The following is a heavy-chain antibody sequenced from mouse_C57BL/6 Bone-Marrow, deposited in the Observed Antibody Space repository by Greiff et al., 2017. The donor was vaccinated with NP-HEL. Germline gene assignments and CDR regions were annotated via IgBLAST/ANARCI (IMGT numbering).Heavy chain of an antibody. CDR1: GFTFSDLY. J-gene: IGHJ3*01. Sequence: EVQRVESGGGLVQSGRSLRLSCATSGFTFSDLYMEWVRQAPGKGLEWIAASRNKANDYTTEYSASVKGRFIVSRDTSQSILYLQMNALRAEDTAIYYCARDPSFAYWGQGTLVTVSA. V-gene: IGHV7-1*01. CDR3: ARDPSFAY. CDR2: SRNKANDYTT.